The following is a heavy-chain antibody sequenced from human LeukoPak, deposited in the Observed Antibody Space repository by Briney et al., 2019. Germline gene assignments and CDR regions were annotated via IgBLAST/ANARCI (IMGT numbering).Heavy chain of an antibody. CDR3: ARFSSGYDWFDP. J-gene: IGHJ5*02. V-gene: IGHV3-48*03. CDR2: ISSSGSTI. D-gene: IGHD3-22*01. Sequence: PGGSLRLSCAASGFTFSSYEMNWVRQAPGKGLEWVSYISSSGSTIYYADSVKGRFTISRDNAKNSLYLQMNSLRAEDTTVYYCARFSSGYDWFDPWGQGTLVTVSS. CDR1: GFTFSSYE.